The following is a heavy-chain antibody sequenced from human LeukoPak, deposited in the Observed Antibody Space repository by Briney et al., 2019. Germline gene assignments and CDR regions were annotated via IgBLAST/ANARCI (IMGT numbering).Heavy chain of an antibody. CDR2: IYYSGST. CDR3: ASFSTRYYYDSSGYYRSEIDY. D-gene: IGHD3-22*01. V-gene: IGHV4-59*12. CDR1: GGSISSYY. J-gene: IGHJ4*02. Sequence: PSEALSLTCTVSGGSISSYYWSWVRQPPGKGLEWIGYIYYSGSTNYNPSLKSRVTISVDTSKNQFSLKLSSVTAADTAVYYCASFSTRYYYDSSGYYRSEIDYWGQGTLVTVSS.